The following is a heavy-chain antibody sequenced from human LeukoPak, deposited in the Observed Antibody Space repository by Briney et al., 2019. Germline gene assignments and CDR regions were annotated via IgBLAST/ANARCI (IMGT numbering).Heavy chain of an antibody. CDR3: AKGLFGELSPFFDY. CDR1: GFTFRTYG. J-gene: IGHJ4*02. CDR2: MSYDGSNK. V-gene: IGHV3-30*18. D-gene: IGHD3-10*01. Sequence: GGSLRLSCAASGFTFRTYGMHWVRQAPGKGLEWVAVMSYDGSNKSYADSVKGRFTISRDNSKNTLYLQMNSLRAEDTAVYYCAKGLFGELSPFFDYWGQGTLVTVSS.